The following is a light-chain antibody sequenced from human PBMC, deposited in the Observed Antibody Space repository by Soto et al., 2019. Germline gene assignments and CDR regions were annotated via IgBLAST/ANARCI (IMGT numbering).Light chain of an antibody. J-gene: IGKJ3*01. Sequence: EIVLTQSPGTLSLSPGERATLSCRASQTITSNYLAWYQQKPGQAPRLLIYGASIRATGIPDRFSGSGSGTDFTLTISGLEPEDFAVFYCQQYESSPFTFGPGTKVDVK. V-gene: IGKV3-20*01. CDR1: QTITSNY. CDR2: GAS. CDR3: QQYESSPFT.